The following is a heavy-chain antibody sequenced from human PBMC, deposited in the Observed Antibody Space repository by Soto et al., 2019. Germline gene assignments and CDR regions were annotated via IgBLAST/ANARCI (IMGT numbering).Heavy chain of an antibody. D-gene: IGHD5-12*01. CDR1: GFTFGDYT. CDR2: IRSKAYGGTT. CDR3: TRGLGVATILPAWFDP. J-gene: IGHJ5*02. Sequence: EVQLVESGGGLVQPGRSLRLSCTASGFTFGDYTMSWFRQAPGKGLEWVGFIRSKAYGGTTEYAASVKGRFTISRDDSKSIASLQMNSLQTEVTAVYYCTRGLGVATILPAWFDPWGQGTLVTVSS. V-gene: IGHV3-49*03.